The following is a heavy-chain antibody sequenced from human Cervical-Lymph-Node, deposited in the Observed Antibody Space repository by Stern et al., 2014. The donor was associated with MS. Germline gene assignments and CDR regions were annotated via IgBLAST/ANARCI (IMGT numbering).Heavy chain of an antibody. CDR3: AKDDVEEVRGAAFDYWFDP. D-gene: IGHD1-26*01. V-gene: IGHV1-69*01. Sequence: QVHLVQSGAEVRKSGSSVNVSCKTSGGIFNNHGFSWVRQAPGQGLEWMGAIIPSIGRTVYAQKFQGRVTITADESTTTVYMALMNLTYDDTAIYYCAKDDVEEVRGAAFDYWFDPWGQGTRVTVSS. CDR2: IIPSIGRT. J-gene: IGHJ5*02. CDR1: GGIFNNHG.